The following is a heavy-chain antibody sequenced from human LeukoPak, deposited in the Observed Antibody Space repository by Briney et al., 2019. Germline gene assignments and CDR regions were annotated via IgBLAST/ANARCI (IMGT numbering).Heavy chain of an antibody. CDR3: ARGLRGYGSGSYPVY. Sequence: PSETLSLTCAVYGGSFSGYYWSWIRQPPGKGLEWIGEINHSGSTNYNPPLKSRVTISVDTSKNQFSLKLSSVTAADTAVYYCARGLRGYGSGSYPVYWGQGTLVTVSS. CDR1: GGSFSGYY. D-gene: IGHD3-10*01. V-gene: IGHV4-34*01. J-gene: IGHJ4*02. CDR2: INHSGST.